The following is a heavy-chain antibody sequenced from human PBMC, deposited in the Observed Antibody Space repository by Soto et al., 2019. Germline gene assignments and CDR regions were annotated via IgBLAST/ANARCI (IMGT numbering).Heavy chain of an antibody. CDR3: ARDRAVLRFLEWLSYDAFDI. D-gene: IGHD3-3*01. Sequence: QVQLVQSGAEVKKPGASVKVSCKASGYTFTSYGISWVRQAPGQGLEWMGWISAYNGNTNYAQKLQGRVTMTTDTSTSTAYMELTSMRSDDTAVYYCARDRAVLRFLEWLSYDAFDIWGQGTMVTVSS. J-gene: IGHJ3*02. CDR2: ISAYNGNT. CDR1: GYTFTSYG. V-gene: IGHV1-18*01.